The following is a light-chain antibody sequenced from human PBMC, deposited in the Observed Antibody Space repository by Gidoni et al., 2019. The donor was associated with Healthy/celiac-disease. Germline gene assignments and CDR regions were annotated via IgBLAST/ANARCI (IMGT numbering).Light chain of an antibody. Sequence: EIVLTQSPATLSLSPGERATLSCRARQSVSSYLAWFQQQPGQAPRLLIYDASNRATGIPARFSGSGSGTDFTLTISSLEPEDFAVYYCQQRSNWPGLTFGGGTKVEIK. V-gene: IGKV3-11*01. CDR3: QQRSNWPGLT. CDR2: DAS. J-gene: IGKJ4*01. CDR1: QSVSSY.